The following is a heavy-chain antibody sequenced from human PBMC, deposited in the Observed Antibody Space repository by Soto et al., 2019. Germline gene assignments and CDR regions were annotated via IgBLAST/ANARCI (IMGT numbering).Heavy chain of an antibody. CDR2: IWYDGSNK. Sequence: QVQLVESGGGVVQPGRSLRLSCAASGFTFSSYALHWVRQAPGKGLEWVALIWYDGSNKYYADSVKGRFTISRDNSKNKLYRQMNSLTAEDTAVYYCARSFYGDYDYYGMDVWGQGTTVTVSS. D-gene: IGHD4-17*01. J-gene: IGHJ6*02. V-gene: IGHV3-33*01. CDR1: GFTFSSYA. CDR3: ARSFYGDYDYYGMDV.